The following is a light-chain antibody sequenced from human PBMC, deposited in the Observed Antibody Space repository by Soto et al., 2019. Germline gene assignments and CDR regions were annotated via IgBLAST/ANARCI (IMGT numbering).Light chain of an antibody. J-gene: IGKJ2*01. CDR2: GAS. CDR3: QQYGSSPYT. Sequence: EIVLTQSPSNLSLSPGDRATLSCRASQSVSSSYLAWYQQEPGHAPRLLIYGASNRATDIPDRFSGSGSGTDFALTISRLEPEDFAVYYCQQYGSSPYTFGQGTKLEIK. CDR1: QSVSSSY. V-gene: IGKV3-20*01.